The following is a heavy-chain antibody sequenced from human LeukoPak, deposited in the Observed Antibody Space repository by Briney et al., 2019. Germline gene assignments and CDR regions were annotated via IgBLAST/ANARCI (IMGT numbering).Heavy chain of an antibody. CDR2: IKQDGSEK. J-gene: IGHJ4*02. CDR1: GFTFSSYW. Sequence: PGGSLRLSCAASGFTFSSYWMSWVRQAPGKGLEWVANIKQDGSEKYYVDSVKGRFTISRDNAKNSLYLQMNSLRAEDTAVYYCARDGEYCSGGSCYPPYFDYWGQGTLVTVSS. D-gene: IGHD2-15*01. CDR3: ARDGEYCSGGSCYPPYFDY. V-gene: IGHV3-7*01.